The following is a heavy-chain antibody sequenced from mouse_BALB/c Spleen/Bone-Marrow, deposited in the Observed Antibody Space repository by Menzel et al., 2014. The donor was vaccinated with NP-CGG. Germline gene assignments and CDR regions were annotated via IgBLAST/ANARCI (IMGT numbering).Heavy chain of an antibody. CDR2: IHYSGTT. CDR3: AREARTTARFAC. Sequence: EVKLVESGPVLVKPSQSLSLTCTVTAYSITSGYGWHWIRQFPGNKLEWMGYIHYSGTTHYNPSLKSRISITRDASKNQFILQLNYVTTEDTATYNCAREARTTARFACWGQGTLVTVSA. D-gene: IGHD1-2*01. V-gene: IGHV3-1*02. J-gene: IGHJ3*01. CDR1: AYSITSGYG.